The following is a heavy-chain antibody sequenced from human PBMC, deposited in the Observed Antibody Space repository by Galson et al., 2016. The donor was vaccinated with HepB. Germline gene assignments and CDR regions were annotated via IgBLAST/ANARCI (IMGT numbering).Heavy chain of an antibody. D-gene: IGHD5-18*01. V-gene: IGHV1-3*01. CDR3: ARVGSGGYSYGYGLDY. CDR1: GYTFSTYS. CDR2: INAGTGNT. Sequence: SVKVSCKAAGYTFSTYSMHWVRQVSGQRLEWMGRINAGTGNTKYSQNFQGRITISNDISASTAYMELSSLNSEDTAVYYCARVGSGGYSYGYGLDYWGQGTLVTVSS. J-gene: IGHJ4*02.